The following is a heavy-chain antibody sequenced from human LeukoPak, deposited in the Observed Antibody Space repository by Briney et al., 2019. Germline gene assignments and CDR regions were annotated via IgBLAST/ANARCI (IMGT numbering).Heavy chain of an antibody. J-gene: IGHJ4*02. CDR1: GFTFSNAW. CDR2: IKSKTDGGTT. Sequence: GGSLRLSCAASGFTFSNAWMNWVSQAPGKGLEWVGRIKSKTDGGTTDYAAPVKGRFTISRDDSKNTLYLQMNSLKTEDTAVYYCTTDYYDSSGYSTGYYFDYWGQETLVTVSS. CDR3: TTDYYDSSGYSTGYYFDY. V-gene: IGHV3-15*07. D-gene: IGHD3-22*01.